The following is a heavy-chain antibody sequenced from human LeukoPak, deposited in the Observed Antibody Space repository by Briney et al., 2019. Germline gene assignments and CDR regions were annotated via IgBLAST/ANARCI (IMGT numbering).Heavy chain of an antibody. Sequence: SETLSLTCTGSGGSISKYLWSWIRQSPGQGPEWIGYISSSGTNYNPSLGSRVTISVDTSKNQFSLKLSSVTAADTAVYYCARDKSLRGNWFGNDYWGQGTLVTVSS. CDR1: GGSISKYL. D-gene: IGHD3-10*01. CDR3: ARDKSLRGNWFGNDY. V-gene: IGHV4-59*01. J-gene: IGHJ4*02. CDR2: ISSSGT.